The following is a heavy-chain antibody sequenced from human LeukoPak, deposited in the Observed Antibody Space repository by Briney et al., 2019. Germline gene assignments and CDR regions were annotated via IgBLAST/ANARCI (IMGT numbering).Heavy chain of an antibody. CDR2: ISAYNSNT. J-gene: IGHJ4*02. Sequence: GASVKVSCKTSGYTFTTYGITWVRQAPGQGLEWMGWISAYNSNTNYAQKLQGRVTMTTDTSTSTAYMELRSLRSDDTAVYYCARDQDDYVWGSPTIPCDYWGQGTLVTVSS. V-gene: IGHV1-18*01. CDR1: GYTFTTYG. D-gene: IGHD3-16*01. CDR3: ARDQDDYVWGSPTIPCDY.